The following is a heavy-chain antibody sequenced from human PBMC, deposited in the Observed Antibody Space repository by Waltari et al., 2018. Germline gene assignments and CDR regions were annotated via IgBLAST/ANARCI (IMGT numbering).Heavy chain of an antibody. J-gene: IGHJ4*02. CDR1: GYTFTSYD. CDR2: MKPNSGNT. Sequence: QVQLVQSGAEVKKPGASVKVSCKASGYTFTSYDINWVRHATGQGLEWMGWMKPNSGNTCYAQKFQGRVTMTRNTSISTAYMELSSLRAEDTALYYWARGLRGSSWAHGGQGTLVTVSS. V-gene: IGHV1-8*01. D-gene: IGHD6-13*01. CDR3: ARGLRGSSWAH.